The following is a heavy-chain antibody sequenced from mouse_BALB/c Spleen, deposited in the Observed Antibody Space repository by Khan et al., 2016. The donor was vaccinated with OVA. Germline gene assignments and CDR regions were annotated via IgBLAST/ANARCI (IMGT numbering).Heavy chain of an antibody. CDR3: ACELRGCAD. Sequence: EVQLQESGPSLVKPSQTLSLTCSVTGDSITSGYWNWIRNFSGNNLEYRGYISYSGNSNYNPPLNSRISITRVTFKNQYYRQLNSGTTEDSATYYGACELRGCADWGQGTLVTVSA. J-gene: IGHJ3*01. CDR2: ISYSGNS. CDR1: GDSITSGY. V-gene: IGHV3-8*02. D-gene: IGHD1-1*01.